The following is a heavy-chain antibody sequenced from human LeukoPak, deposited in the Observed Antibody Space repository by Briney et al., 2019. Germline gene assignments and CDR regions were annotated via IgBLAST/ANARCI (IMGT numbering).Heavy chain of an antibody. CDR2: ISAYNGNT. D-gene: IGHD4-11*01. Sequence: ASVKVSCKTSGYTFTNYGISWVRQAPGQGLEWMGWISAYNGNTNYAQKLQGRVTMTTDTSTSTAYMELRSLRSDDTAVYYCARERRGTVTLLSWFDPWGQGTLVTVSS. V-gene: IGHV1-18*01. CDR3: ARERRGTVTLLSWFDP. J-gene: IGHJ5*02. CDR1: GYTFTNYG.